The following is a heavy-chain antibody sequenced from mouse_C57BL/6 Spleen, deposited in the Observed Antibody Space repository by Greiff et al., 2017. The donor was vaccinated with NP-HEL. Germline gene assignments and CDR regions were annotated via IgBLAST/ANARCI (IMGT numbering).Heavy chain of an antibody. CDR1: GYTFTDYN. D-gene: IGHD1-1*01. V-gene: IGHV1-18*01. CDR3: ARRYYGSSYDAMDY. Sequence: VQLQQSGLELVKPGASVKIPCKASGYTFTDYNMDWVKQSHGKSLEWIGDINPNNGGTIYNQKFKGKATLTVDKSSSTAYMELRSLTSEDTAVYYCARRYYGSSYDAMDYWGQGTSVTVSS. J-gene: IGHJ4*01. CDR2: INPNNGGT.